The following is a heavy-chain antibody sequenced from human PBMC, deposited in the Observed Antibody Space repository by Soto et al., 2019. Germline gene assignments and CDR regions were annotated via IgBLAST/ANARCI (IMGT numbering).Heavy chain of an antibody. J-gene: IGHJ4*02. CDR2: INHSGST. V-gene: IGHV4-34*01. D-gene: IGHD3-3*01. CDR3: ERGPPVFGVVITPGFDY. CDR1: GGSFSGYY. Sequence: QVQLQQWGAGLLKPSETLSLTCAVYGGSFSGYYWSWIRQPPGKGLEWIGEINHSGSTNYNPSLKSRVTISVDTSKNQFSLKLSSVTAAETAVYYCERGPPVFGVVITPGFDYWGQGTLVTVSS.